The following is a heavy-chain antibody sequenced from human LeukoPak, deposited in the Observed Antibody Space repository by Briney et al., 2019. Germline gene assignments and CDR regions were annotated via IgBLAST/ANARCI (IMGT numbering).Heavy chain of an antibody. J-gene: IGHJ4*02. V-gene: IGHV4-59*12. CDR2: IYYSGSA. CDR1: GGSISSYY. Sequence: SETLSLTCTVSGGSISSYYWSWIRQPPGKGLEWIGYIYYSGSANYNPSLKSRVTISVDTSKNQFSLNLSSVTAADTAVYYCARFSSIAAAFDYWGLGTLVTVSS. D-gene: IGHD6-13*01. CDR3: ARFSSIAAAFDY.